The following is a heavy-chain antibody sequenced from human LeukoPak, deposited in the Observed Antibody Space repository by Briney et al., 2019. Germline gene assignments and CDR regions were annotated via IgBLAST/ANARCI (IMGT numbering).Heavy chain of an antibody. D-gene: IGHD2-15*01. CDR2: INQSGST. CDR1: GGSFSGYY. J-gene: IGHJ4*02. Sequence: KPSETLSLTRAVYGGSFSGYYWNWIRQSPGKGLEWIGEINQSGSTNYNPSLKSRVTISVDTSKNQFYLKLSSVTAADTAVYYCARGRGYCSGGSCYGNYDSSGYYYFDYWGQGTLVTVSS. V-gene: IGHV4-34*01. CDR3: ARGRGYCSGGSCYGNYDSSGYYYFDY.